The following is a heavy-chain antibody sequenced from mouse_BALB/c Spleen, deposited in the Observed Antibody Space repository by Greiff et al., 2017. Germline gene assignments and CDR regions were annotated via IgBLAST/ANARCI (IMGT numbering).Heavy chain of an antibody. D-gene: IGHD2-1*01. J-gene: IGHJ2*01. CDR3: ARLGYYGNYEAFDY. CDR1: GFTFSSYA. V-gene: IGHV5-9-3*01. Sequence: EVQLVESGGGLVKPGGSLKLSCAASGFTFSSYAMSWVRQTPEKRLEWVATISSGGSYTYYPDSVKGRFTISRDNAKNTLYLQMSSLRSEDTAMYYCARLGYYGNYEAFDYWGQGTTLTVSS. CDR2: ISSGGSYT.